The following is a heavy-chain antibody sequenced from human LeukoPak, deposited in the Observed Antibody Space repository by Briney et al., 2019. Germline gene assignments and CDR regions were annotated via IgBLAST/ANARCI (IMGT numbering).Heavy chain of an antibody. J-gene: IGHJ3*02. D-gene: IGHD3-22*01. Sequence: GGSLRLSCAASGFTFSSYAMSWVRQAPGKGLEWVSAISGSGGSTYYADSVKGRFTISRDNSKSTLYLQMNSLRAEDTAVYYCAKASPEYYYDSSGYPMGAAFDIWGQGTMVTVSS. V-gene: IGHV3-23*01. CDR1: GFTFSSYA. CDR2: ISGSGGST. CDR3: AKASPEYYYDSSGYPMGAAFDI.